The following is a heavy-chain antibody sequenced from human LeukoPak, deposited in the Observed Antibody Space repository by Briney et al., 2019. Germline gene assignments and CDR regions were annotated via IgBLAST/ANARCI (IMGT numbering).Heavy chain of an antibody. J-gene: IGHJ4*02. V-gene: IGHV3-53*01. D-gene: IGHD2-2*01. CDR3: ASGLVVASLDI. CDR2: ISAGGGTT. CDR1: GFTVSSNY. Sequence: GGSLRLSCAASGFTVSSNYMSWVRQAPGKGLEWVSGISAGGGTTYYADSVKGRFTISRDNSKNTLYLQMNTLRAEDTAVYYCASGLVVASLDIWGQGTLVTVSS.